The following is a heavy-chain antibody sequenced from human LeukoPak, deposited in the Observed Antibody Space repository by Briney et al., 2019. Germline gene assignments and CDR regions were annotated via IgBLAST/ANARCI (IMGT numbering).Heavy chain of an antibody. J-gene: IGHJ5*02. D-gene: IGHD3-22*01. CDR3: AKLARITMIVVVQNWFDP. CDR1: GFTFSSYA. CDR2: ISGSGGST. V-gene: IGHV3-23*01. Sequence: GGSLRLSCAASGFTFSSYAMSWVRQAPGKGLEWVSAISGSGGSTYYADSVKGRFTISRDNSKNTLYLQMNSLRTEDTAVYYCAKLARITMIVVVQNWFDPWGQGTLVTVSS.